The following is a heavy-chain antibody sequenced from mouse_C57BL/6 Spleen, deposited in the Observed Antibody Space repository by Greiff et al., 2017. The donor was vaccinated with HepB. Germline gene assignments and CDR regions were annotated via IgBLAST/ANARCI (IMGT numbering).Heavy chain of an antibody. V-gene: IGHV6-6*01. CDR3: TRRSYACYWYFDV. CDR1: GFTFSDAW. Sequence: EVKLVESGGGLVQPGGSMKLSCAASGFTFSDAWMDWVRQSPEKGLEWVAEIRNKANNHATYYAESVKGRFTISRDDSKSSVYLQMNSLRAEDTGIYYCTRRSYACYWYFDVWGTGTTVTVSS. J-gene: IGHJ1*03. D-gene: IGHD1-1*01. CDR2: IRNKANNHAT.